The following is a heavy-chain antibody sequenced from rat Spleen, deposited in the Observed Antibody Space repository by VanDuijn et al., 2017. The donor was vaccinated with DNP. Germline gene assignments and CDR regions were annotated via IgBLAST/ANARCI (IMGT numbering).Heavy chain of an antibody. CDR3: ARWDSYYPFDY. V-gene: IGHV2-16*01. CDR2: IWSGVGT. CDR1: GFSLTSSG. Sequence: QVQLKESGPGLVQPSQTLSLTCTVSGFSLTSSGVSWVRQPPGKGLEWIGAIWSGVGTDYNSTLKSRLSISRDTSTSQVTLKMNSLQTEDTAMYFCARWDSYYPFDYWGQGVMVTVSS. D-gene: IGHD1-6*01. J-gene: IGHJ2*01.